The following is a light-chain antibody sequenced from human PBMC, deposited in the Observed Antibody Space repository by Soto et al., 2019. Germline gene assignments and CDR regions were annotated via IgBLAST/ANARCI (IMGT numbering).Light chain of an antibody. CDR3: QQYNNWPQT. CDR2: GAS. V-gene: IGKV3-15*01. Sequence: IVMTQSAATLSVYPGERATLSCRASQSVSSNLAWYQQKPGQAPRLLIYGASTRATGIPARFSGSRSGTEFTLTISSLQSEDFAVYYCQQYNNWPQTFGQGTKVEIK. J-gene: IGKJ1*01. CDR1: QSVSSN.